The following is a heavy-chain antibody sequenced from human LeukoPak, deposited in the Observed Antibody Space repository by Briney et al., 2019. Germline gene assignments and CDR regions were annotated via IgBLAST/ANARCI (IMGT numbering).Heavy chain of an antibody. Sequence: GGSLRLSCAASGFTFSTYSMNWVRQAPGRGLEWISYISGFTSTIYYADSVKGRFTIFRDNGKNSLYLQMNSLRDEDTALYYCTRDAATAGTYWYFDLWGRGTLVTVSS. D-gene: IGHD6-13*01. V-gene: IGHV3-48*02. CDR2: ISGFTSTI. J-gene: IGHJ2*01. CDR3: TRDAATAGTYWYFDL. CDR1: GFTFSTYS.